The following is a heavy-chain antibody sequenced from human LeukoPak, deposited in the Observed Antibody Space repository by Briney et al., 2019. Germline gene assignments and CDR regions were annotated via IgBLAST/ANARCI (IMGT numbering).Heavy chain of an antibody. Sequence: SETLSLTCAVYGGSFSGYYWSWIRQPPGKGLEWIGEINHSGSTNYNPSLKSRVTISVDTSKNQFSLKLSSVTAADTAVYYCARGARITIFGVVRNWFDPWGQGTLVTVSS. CDR2: INHSGST. CDR3: ARGARITIFGVVRNWFDP. V-gene: IGHV4-34*01. CDR1: GGSFSGYY. D-gene: IGHD3-3*01. J-gene: IGHJ5*02.